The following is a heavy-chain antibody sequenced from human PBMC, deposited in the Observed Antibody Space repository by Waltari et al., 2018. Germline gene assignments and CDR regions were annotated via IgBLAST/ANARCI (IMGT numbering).Heavy chain of an antibody. CDR1: GFTFSSYG. CDR2: IRYDGSNK. V-gene: IGHV3-30*02. Sequence: QVQLVESGGGVVQPGGSLRLSCAASGFTFSSYGMHWVRQAPGKGLEWVAFIRYDGSNKYYAESVKGRFTISRDNSKNTLYLQMNSLRAEDTAVYYCAKDVGTTVTTGSLGYWGQGTLVTVSS. CDR3: AKDVGTTVTTGSLGY. D-gene: IGHD4-4*01. J-gene: IGHJ4*02.